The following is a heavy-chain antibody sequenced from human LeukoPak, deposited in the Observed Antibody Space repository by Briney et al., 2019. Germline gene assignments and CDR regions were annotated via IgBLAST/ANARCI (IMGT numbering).Heavy chain of an antibody. CDR1: GGALRDYS. CDR3: ARVGILRFPSNWFDP. CDR2: INHRGNT. V-gene: IGHV4-34*01. J-gene: IGHJ5*02. D-gene: IGHD3-3*01. Sequence: KPSETLSLTCGIYGGALRDYSWAWIRQPPRQGVEWIGEINHRGNTNFNPSLKSRVTISVDTSKNQFSLKLSSVTAADTAVYYCARVGILRFPSNWFDPWGQGTLVTVSS.